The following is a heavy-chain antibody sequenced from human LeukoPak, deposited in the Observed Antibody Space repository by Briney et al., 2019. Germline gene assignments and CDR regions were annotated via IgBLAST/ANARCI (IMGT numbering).Heavy chain of an antibody. Sequence: SETLSLTCTVSGGSISNYYWSWIRQPAGKGLEWIGRIYTSGSTNYNPSLKSRVTISIDKSKNQFSLKLTSVTAADTAVYYCARIEEVDIYYWGQGTLVTVSS. V-gene: IGHV4-4*07. CDR2: IYTSGST. CDR3: ARIEEVDIYY. J-gene: IGHJ4*02. D-gene: IGHD3-9*01. CDR1: GGSISNYY.